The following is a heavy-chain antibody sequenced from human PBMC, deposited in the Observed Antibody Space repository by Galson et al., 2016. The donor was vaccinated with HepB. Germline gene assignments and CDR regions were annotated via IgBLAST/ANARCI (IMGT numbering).Heavy chain of an antibody. CDR3: ARRNILVRDALDL. D-gene: IGHD2-21*01. V-gene: IGHV3-11*06. Sequence: SLRLSCAASGFTLSDYYMHWIRQAPGRGLEWISFVSDTSRYRDYADSVKGRFTISRDNARNSMYLQMDSLRAEDTAVYYCARRNILVRDALDLWGQGPLVTVSS. J-gene: IGHJ5*02. CDR2: VSDTSRYR. CDR1: GFTLSDYY.